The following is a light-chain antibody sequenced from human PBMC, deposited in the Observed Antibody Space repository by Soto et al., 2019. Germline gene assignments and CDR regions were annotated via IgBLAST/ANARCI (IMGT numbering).Light chain of an antibody. J-gene: IGKJ4*01. CDR3: QQAKSFPLT. CDR1: QDILND. V-gene: IGKV1-12*01. Sequence: IQMTQSPSSLSASVGGGVTITCRASQDILNDLAWYKQRPGKAPKLLISAASGLQSGLPSRFSGSGSGTDFRLTVSGLQPEDSETYYCQQAKSFPLTFGGGTTVDLK. CDR2: AAS.